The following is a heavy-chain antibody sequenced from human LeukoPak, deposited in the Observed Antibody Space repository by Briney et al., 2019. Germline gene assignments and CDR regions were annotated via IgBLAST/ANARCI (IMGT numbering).Heavy chain of an antibody. D-gene: IGHD3-10*01. Sequence: SPSETLSLTCTVSAGSISSSSYDWGWLRQPPGKGLEWFGSIYFSGSIYYNPSLKSRVTISVDTSKNQFSLKLCSVTAADTAVYYCASYGSGSYYNIDYWGQGTLVTVSS. CDR1: AGSISSSSYD. CDR3: ASYGSGSYYNIDY. J-gene: IGHJ4*02. CDR2: IYFSGSI. V-gene: IGHV4-39*01.